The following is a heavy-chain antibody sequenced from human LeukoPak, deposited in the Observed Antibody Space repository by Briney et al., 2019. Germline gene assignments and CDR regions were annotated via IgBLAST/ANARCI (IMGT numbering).Heavy chain of an antibody. Sequence: PGGSLRLPCAASGFTFSDYYMSWIRQAPGKGLEWVSYISSSGSTIYYADSVKGRFTISRDNAKNSLYLQMNSLRAEDTAVYYCARDSYGDHYYFDYWGQGTLVTVSS. CDR2: ISSSGSTI. CDR1: GFTFSDYY. D-gene: IGHD4-17*01. J-gene: IGHJ4*02. V-gene: IGHV3-11*04. CDR3: ARDSYGDHYYFDY.